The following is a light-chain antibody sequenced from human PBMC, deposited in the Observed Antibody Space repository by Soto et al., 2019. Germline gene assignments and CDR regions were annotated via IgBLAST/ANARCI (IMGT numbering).Light chain of an antibody. J-gene: IGKJ5*01. CDR1: QSVSNN. CDR2: GAS. CDR3: QQYNDRPPIT. Sequence: EIVLTQSPGTLSLSPGERATLFCRASQSVSNNYLAWYQQKPGQAPRLXXYGASNRATGIPARFSGSGSGSEFTLTISGLQSEDFAVYYCQQYNDRPPITFGQGTRLEIK. V-gene: IGKV3-15*01.